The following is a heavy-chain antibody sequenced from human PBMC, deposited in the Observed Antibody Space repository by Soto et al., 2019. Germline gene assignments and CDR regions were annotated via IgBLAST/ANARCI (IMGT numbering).Heavy chain of an antibody. CDR1: GVKFIIFS. J-gene: IGHJ4*02. CDR3: VRGDGDYYEGNGYLGRH. Sequence: RDPKGAAGVKFIIFSRNWVRKKKGKGLEWVSSISSSSSYIYYADSVKGRFTISRDNAKNTLYLQMNSLRAEDTAVYYCVRGDGDYYEGNGYLGRHWGQGTLVSVSS. CDR2: ISSSSSYI. V-gene: IGHV3-21*01. D-gene: IGHD3-22*01.